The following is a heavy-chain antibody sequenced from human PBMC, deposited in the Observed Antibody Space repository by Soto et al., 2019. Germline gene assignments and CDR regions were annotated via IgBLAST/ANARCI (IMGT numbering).Heavy chain of an antibody. D-gene: IGHD2-15*01. J-gene: IGHJ1*01. V-gene: IGHV3-66*01. CDR3: ARDSWSQY. CDR2: IHNGGET. CDR1: GFSVSSNY. Sequence: EVQLVESGGGLVQPGGSLRLSCAASGFSVSSNYMSWVRQAPGKGLEWVSIIHNGGETYYADSVKGRFTVSRDNSKNTVFLQVTSVRAEDTAVYYCARDSWSQYWGQGPLVIVSS.